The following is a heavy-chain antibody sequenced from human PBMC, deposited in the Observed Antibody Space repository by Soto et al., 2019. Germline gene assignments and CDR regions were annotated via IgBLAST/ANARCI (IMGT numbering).Heavy chain of an antibody. J-gene: IGHJ4*02. CDR1: GASITSSGYY. CDR3: ARATEPHYFDY. CDR2: IYYRGTT. V-gene: IGHV4-31*01. Sequence: QVQLQESGPELVKPSQTLSLTCTLSGASITSSGYYWSWIRLHPGEGLEWIGYIYYRGTTYYNPSLKRPVTISTDTSKKEFSLTLTSVTAADTAVYYCARATEPHYFDYWGRGILVTVTS.